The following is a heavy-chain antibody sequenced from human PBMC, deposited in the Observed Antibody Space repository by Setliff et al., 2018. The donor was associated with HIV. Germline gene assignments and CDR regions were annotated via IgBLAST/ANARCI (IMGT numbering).Heavy chain of an antibody. CDR3: ARRGDFFYYAMDV. CDR2: IYYSGST. V-gene: IGHV4-39*01. Sequence: ASETLSLTCTVSGGSISNSRYYWSWIRQPPGKGLEWIGSIYYSGSTYYNPSLKSRVTISVDTSKNQFSLKLSSVTAADAAVYYCARRGDFFYYAMDVWGQGTTVTSP. CDR1: GGSISNSRYY. J-gene: IGHJ6*02.